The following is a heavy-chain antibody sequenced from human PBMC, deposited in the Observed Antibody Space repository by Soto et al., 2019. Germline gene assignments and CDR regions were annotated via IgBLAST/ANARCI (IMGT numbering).Heavy chain of an antibody. CDR3: ASSRYSGSSGAFDV. D-gene: IGHD1-26*01. V-gene: IGHV3-21*01. CDR2: ISSSSSYI. Sequence: GGSLRLSCAASGYTFSSYSMNWVRQAPGKGLEWVSSISSSSSYIYYADSVKGRFTISRDNAKNSLYLQMNSLRAEDTAVYYCASSRYSGSSGAFDVWGQGTMVTVSS. J-gene: IGHJ3*01. CDR1: GYTFSSYS.